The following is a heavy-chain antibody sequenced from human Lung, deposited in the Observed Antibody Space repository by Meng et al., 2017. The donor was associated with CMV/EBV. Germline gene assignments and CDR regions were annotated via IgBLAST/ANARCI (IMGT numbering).Heavy chain of an antibody. J-gene: IGHJ3*02. V-gene: IGHV3-33*06. CDR3: AKDDYRTPPPDAFDI. D-gene: IGHD4/OR15-4a*01. CDR2: IWYDGKTK. Sequence: GGSLRLXCAASGFTFSNYGMHWVRQAPGKGLEWVAVIWYDGKTKYYADSVKGRFSISRDNSKYTLYLQMNSLRADDTAVYYCAKDDYRTPPPDAFDIWGQGTXVTVSS. CDR1: GFTFSNYG.